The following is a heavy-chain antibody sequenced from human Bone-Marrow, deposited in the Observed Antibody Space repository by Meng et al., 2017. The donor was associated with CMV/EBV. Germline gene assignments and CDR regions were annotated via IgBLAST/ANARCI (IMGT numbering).Heavy chain of an antibody. D-gene: IGHD6-13*01. J-gene: IGHJ4*02. V-gene: IGHV3-53*01. CDR1: GFTFSSYW. CDR2: IYSGGST. Sequence: GESLKISCAASGFTFSSYWMSWVRQAPGKGLEWVSVIYSGGSTYYADSVKGRFTISRDNSKNTLYLQMNSLRAEDTAVYYCATIAAAGKGSDYWGQGTLVTVSS. CDR3: ATIAAAGKGSDY.